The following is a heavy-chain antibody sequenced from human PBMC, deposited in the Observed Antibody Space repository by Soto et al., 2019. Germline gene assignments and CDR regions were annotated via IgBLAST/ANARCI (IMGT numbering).Heavy chain of an antibody. CDR1: GGTFSNYA. D-gene: IGHD2-2*01. CDR3: ARVVILVPTASTHYYYHMDV. V-gene: IGHV1-69*01. J-gene: IGHJ6*02. CDR2: IIPIVGTG. Sequence: QVQLVQSGAEVRKPGSSVTVSCKASGGTFSNYAISWVRQAPGQGLEWMGGIIPIVGTGSYAQKFQGRVTITADDHTTTAYMELSSLRFEDTAVYYCARVVILVPTASTHYYYHMDVWGPGTTVTVSS.